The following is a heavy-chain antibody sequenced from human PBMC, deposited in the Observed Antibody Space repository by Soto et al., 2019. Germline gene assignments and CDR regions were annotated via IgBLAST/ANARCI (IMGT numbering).Heavy chain of an antibody. D-gene: IGHD1-26*01. CDR3: ANWGASGSDF. CDR2: ISGSAGTT. J-gene: IGHJ4*02. V-gene: IGHV3-23*01. Sequence: VLLLESGGGLVQPGGSLRLSCEASGFTFSLYSMTWVRQAPGKGLECVSCISGSAGTTYYADSVKGRFIISKDNSKNTLYLQMNSLRVEDTAVYYCANWGASGSDFWGQGTQVTVSS. CDR1: GFTFSLYS.